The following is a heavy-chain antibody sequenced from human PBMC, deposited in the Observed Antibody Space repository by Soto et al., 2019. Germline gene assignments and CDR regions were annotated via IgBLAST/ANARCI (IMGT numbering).Heavy chain of an antibody. CDR2: ISGSGDST. CDR3: AKGVPGIAVAGTGYFQH. D-gene: IGHD6-19*01. CDR1: GFSFSSYA. V-gene: IGHV3-23*01. J-gene: IGHJ1*01. Sequence: GGSLRLSCAASGFSFSSYAMSWVRQAPGKGLEWVSGISGSGDSTYYADSVKGRFTISRDNSKNTLYLQMNSLRAEGTAVYYCAKGVPGIAVAGTGYFQHWGQGTLVTVSS.